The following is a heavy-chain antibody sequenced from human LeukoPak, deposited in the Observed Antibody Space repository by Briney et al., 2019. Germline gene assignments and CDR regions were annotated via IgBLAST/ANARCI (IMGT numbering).Heavy chain of an antibody. J-gene: IGHJ3*02. D-gene: IGHD1-26*01. CDR2: ISSSGSTI. CDR3: ASNVGAIAFDI. V-gene: IGHV3-11*04. CDR1: GFTFSDYY. Sequence: PGGSLRLSCAASGFTFSDYYMSWFSQAPGRRLQWVSYISSSGSTIYYADSVKGRFTISRDNAKNSLYLQLNSLRAEDTAVYYCASNVGAIAFDIWGQGTMVSVSS.